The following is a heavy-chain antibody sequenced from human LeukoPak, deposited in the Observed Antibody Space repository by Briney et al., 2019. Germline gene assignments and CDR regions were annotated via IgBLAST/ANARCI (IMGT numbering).Heavy chain of an antibody. CDR2: LSAYNGDT. Sequence: ASVKVSCKASGYTFTSHSISWERQAPGQGHERVWWLSAYNGDTKYAHNFQGRVTMTTDASTTKAYMELRSLTSDDTAVYYCARDPSNSSGRYDHFDYWGQGTLVTVSS. V-gene: IGHV1-18*01. D-gene: IGHD6-25*01. J-gene: IGHJ4*02. CDR1: GYTFTSHS. CDR3: ARDPSNSSGRYDHFDY.